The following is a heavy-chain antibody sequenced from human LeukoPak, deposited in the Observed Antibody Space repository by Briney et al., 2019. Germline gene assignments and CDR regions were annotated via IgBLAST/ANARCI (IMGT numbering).Heavy chain of an antibody. J-gene: IGHJ4*02. D-gene: IGHD1-26*01. CDR1: GFTFSSYG. CDR2: IRYDGSNK. CDR3: AKDMGIVGATLHFDY. V-gene: IGHV3-30*02. Sequence: PGGSLRLSCAASGFTFSSYGMHWVRQAPGKGLEWVAFIRYDGSNKYYADSVKGRFTISRDNSKNTLYLQMNSLRAEDTAVYYCAKDMGIVGATLHFDYWGQGTLVTVSS.